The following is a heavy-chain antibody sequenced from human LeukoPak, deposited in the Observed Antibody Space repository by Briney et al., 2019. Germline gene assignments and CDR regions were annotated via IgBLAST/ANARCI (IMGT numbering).Heavy chain of an antibody. CDR1: GFTFSIYA. J-gene: IGHJ4*02. V-gene: IGHV3-23*01. D-gene: IGHD2-2*01. Sequence: GGSLRLSCAASGFTFSIYAMSWVRQAPGKGLEWVSAISGSGGSTYYADSVKGRFTISRDNSKNTLYLQMNSLRAEDTAVYYCAKDPSPAGYYFDYWGQGTLVTVSS. CDR2: ISGSGGST. CDR3: AKDPSPAGYYFDY.